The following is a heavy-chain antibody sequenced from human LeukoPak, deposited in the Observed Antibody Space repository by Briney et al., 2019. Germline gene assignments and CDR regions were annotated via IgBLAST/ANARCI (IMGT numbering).Heavy chain of an antibody. CDR1: GFTFSDYY. V-gene: IGHV3-11*04. Sequence: GGSLRLSCAASGFTFSDYYMSWIRQAPGKGLEWVSYITNGGSTIYYADSVKGRFTISRDNAKNSLYLQMNSLRAEDTAVYYCARDLVYGSGSLDYWGQGTLVTVSS. J-gene: IGHJ4*02. D-gene: IGHD3-10*01. CDR2: ITNGGSTI. CDR3: ARDLVYGSGSLDY.